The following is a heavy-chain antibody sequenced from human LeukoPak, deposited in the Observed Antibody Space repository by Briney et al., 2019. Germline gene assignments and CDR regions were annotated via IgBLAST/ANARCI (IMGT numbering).Heavy chain of an antibody. CDR1: GGSFSGYY. CDR3: ARFGSSTWYKGAFDI. CDR2: IVHSGKT. D-gene: IGHD6-13*01. Sequence: PSETLSLTCAVYGGSFSGYYWSWIRQPPGKGLEWIGEIVHSGKTKYNPSLKSRVTISVDTSKNQFSLNLTSVTAADTAVYYCARFGSSTWYKGAFDIWGQGTMVTVAS. J-gene: IGHJ3*02. V-gene: IGHV4-34*12.